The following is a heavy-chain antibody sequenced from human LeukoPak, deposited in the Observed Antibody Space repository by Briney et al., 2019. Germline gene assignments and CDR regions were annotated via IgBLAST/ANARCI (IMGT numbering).Heavy chain of an antibody. CDR1: GGSISGYY. V-gene: IGHV4-59*01. CDR3: ARVGYDFWSGYYKFFYYYYMDV. D-gene: IGHD3-3*01. Sequence: SETLSLTCTVSGGSISGYYWSWIRQPPGKGLEWIGYIYYSGSTSYNPSLKSRVTISVDTSKNQFSLKLSSVTAADTAVYYCARVGYDFWSGYYKFFYYYYMDVWGKGTTVTVSS. J-gene: IGHJ6*03. CDR2: IYYSGST.